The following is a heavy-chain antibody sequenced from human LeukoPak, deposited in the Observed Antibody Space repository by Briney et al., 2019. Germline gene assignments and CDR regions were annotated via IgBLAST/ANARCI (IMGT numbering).Heavy chain of an antibody. J-gene: IGHJ4*02. D-gene: IGHD6-19*01. CDR3: ARVIAVAGTDY. Sequence: GGSLRLSCAASGFTFSSSGMNWVRQAPGKGLEWVSYISSSSSTIYYADSVKGRFTISRDNAKNSLYLQMNSLRAEDTAVYYCARVIAVAGTDYWGQGTLVTVSS. V-gene: IGHV3-48*01. CDR2: ISSSSSTI. CDR1: GFTFSSSG.